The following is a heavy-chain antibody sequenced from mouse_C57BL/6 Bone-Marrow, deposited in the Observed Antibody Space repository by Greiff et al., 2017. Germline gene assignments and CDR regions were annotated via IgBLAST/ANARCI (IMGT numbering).Heavy chain of an antibody. CDR3: ATLWLRRRDYAMDY. CDR1: GFSLTSYG. Sequence: VQLVESGPGLVAPSQSLSITCTVSGFSLTSYGVDWVRQPPGKGLAWLGVIWGGGSTNYNSALMSRLSISKDNSKSQVFLKMNSLQTADTAMYYCATLWLRRRDYAMDYWGQGTSVTVSS. CDR2: IWGGGST. V-gene: IGHV2-9*01. J-gene: IGHJ4*01. D-gene: IGHD2-2*01.